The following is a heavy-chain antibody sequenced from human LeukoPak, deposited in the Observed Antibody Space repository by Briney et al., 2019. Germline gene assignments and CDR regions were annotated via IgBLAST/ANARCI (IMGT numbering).Heavy chain of an antibody. D-gene: IGHD4-17*01. CDR3: ARYGDYGFDH. J-gene: IGHJ4*02. CDR2: IYDSGST. CDR1: GGSIRSGNYY. Sequence: SQTLSLTRTVSGGSIRSGNYYWSWIRQPPGKGLEWIGYIYDSGSTYYNRSLQSRVTISVDTSKNQFSLKLSSVTAADTAVYYCARYGDYGFDHWGQGTLVTVSS. V-gene: IGHV4-30-4*01.